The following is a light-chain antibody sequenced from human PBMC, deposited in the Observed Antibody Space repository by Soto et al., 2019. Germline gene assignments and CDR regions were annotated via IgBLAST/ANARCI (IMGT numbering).Light chain of an antibody. J-gene: IGKJ4*01. CDR3: QQYKNWPLT. CDR2: GAS. V-gene: IGKV3-15*01. Sequence: EIVMTQSPATLSVSPGGRATLSCRASQSVSSNLAWYQQKPGQAPRLLIYGASTRATGFPARFSGSGSGTEFTLTISSLKSEDFAVYYCQQYKNWPLTLGGGTKVDIK. CDR1: QSVSSN.